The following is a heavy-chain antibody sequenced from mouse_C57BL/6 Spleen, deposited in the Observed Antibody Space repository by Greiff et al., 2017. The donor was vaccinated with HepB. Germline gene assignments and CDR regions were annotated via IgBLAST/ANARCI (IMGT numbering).Heavy chain of an antibody. D-gene: IGHD1-1*01. CDR1: GFTFSDYG. V-gene: IGHV5-17*01. J-gene: IGHJ4*01. Sequence: EVKLMESGGGLVKPGGSLKLSCAASGFTFSDYGMHWVRQAPEKGLEWVAYISSGSSTIYYADTVKGRFTISRDNAKNTLFLQMTSLRSEDTAMYYCAREGRYYGSSFAMDYWGQGTSVTVSS. CDR2: ISSGSSTI. CDR3: AREGRYYGSSFAMDY.